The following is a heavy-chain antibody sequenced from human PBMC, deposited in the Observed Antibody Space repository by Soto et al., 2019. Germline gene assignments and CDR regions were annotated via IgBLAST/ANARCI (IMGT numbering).Heavy chain of an antibody. Sequence: QVQLVESGGGVVQPGRSLRLSCAASGFTFSSYGMHWVRQAPGKGLEWVAVISYDGSNKYYADSVKGRFTISRDNSKNTLYLQMTSLRAEDTAVYYCAKDGAGDTAMVWGFDYWGQGTLVTVSS. CDR1: GFTFSSYG. J-gene: IGHJ4*02. CDR3: AKDGAGDTAMVWGFDY. D-gene: IGHD5-18*01. CDR2: ISYDGSNK. V-gene: IGHV3-30*18.